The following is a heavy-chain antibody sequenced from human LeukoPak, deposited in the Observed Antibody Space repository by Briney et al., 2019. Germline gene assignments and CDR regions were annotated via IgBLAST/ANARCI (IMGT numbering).Heavy chain of an antibody. CDR1: GGTFSSYA. D-gene: IGHD3-10*01. V-gene: IGHV1-69*13. Sequence: GASVKVSCKTSGGTFSSYAISWVRQAPGQGLEWMGGIIPIFGTANYAQKFQGRVTITADESTSTAYMELSSLRSEDTAVYYCASHPSYGEFDYWGQGTLVTVSS. CDR3: ASHPSYGEFDY. J-gene: IGHJ4*02. CDR2: IIPIFGTA.